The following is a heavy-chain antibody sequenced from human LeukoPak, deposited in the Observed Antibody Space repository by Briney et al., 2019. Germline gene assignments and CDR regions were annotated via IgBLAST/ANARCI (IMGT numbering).Heavy chain of an antibody. V-gene: IGHV3-66*01. CDR2: ISSAGTT. J-gene: IGHJ4*02. D-gene: IGHD6-13*01. Sequence: PGGSLRLSCAASGYTVSSSYMSWVRQAPGKGLEWVSIISSAGTTYHADSVKGRFTISRDNSKNTVYLQVNSLRDEDTAVYYCARDLEAANTYYFDYWGQGTMVTVFS. CDR3: ARDLEAANTYYFDY. CDR1: GYTVSSSY.